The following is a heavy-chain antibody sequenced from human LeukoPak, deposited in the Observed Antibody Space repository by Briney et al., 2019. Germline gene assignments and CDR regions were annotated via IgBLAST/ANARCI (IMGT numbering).Heavy chain of an antibody. Sequence: SETLSLTCTVSGGSISSGDYYWSWIRQPPGKGLEWIGYIYYSGSTYYNPSLKSRVTISVDTSKNQFSLKLSSVTAADTAVYYCARSGITGYTPLIDWGRGTLVTVSS. J-gene: IGHJ4*02. CDR1: GGSISSGDYY. D-gene: IGHD3-10*01. V-gene: IGHV4-30-4*01. CDR2: IYYSGST. CDR3: ARSGITGYTPLID.